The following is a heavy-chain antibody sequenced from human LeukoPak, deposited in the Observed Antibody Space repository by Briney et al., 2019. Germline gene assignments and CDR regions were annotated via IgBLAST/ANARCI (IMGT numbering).Heavy chain of an antibody. CDR2: INSDGSST. Sequence: GGSLRLSCAASGFTFSSYWMHWVRQAPGKGLVWVSRINSDGSSTSYADSVKGRFTIFRDNAKNTLYLQMNSLRAEDTAVYYCAREAEYSSSWYANRYFQRWGQGTLVTVSS. CDR1: GFTFSSYW. D-gene: IGHD6-13*01. J-gene: IGHJ1*01. CDR3: AREAEYSSSWYANRYFQR. V-gene: IGHV3-74*01.